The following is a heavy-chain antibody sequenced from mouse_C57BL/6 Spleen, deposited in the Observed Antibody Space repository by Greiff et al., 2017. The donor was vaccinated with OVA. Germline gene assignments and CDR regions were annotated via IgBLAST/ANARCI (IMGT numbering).Heavy chain of an antibody. CDR1: GFTFTDYY. CDR2: LRNKANGYTT. CDR3: ARYRVYGSSHWYFDV. J-gene: IGHJ1*03. V-gene: IGHV7-3*01. Sequence: DVKLVESGGGLVQPGGSLSLSCAASGFTFTDYYMSWVRQPPGKALEWLGFLRNKANGYTTEYSASVKGRFTISSDNSQSILYLQMNALRAEDSATYYCARYRVYGSSHWYFDVWGTGTTVTVSS. D-gene: IGHD1-1*01.